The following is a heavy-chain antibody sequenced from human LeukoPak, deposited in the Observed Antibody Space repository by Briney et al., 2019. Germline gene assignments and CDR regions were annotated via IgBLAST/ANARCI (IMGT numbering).Heavy chain of an antibody. CDR1: GGSFSGYY. Sequence: PSETLSLTCAVYGGSFSGYYWSWIRQPPGKGLEWIGEINHSGSTNYNPSLKSRVTISVDTSKNQFSLKLSSVTAADTAVYYCARTNRITMVRVYYYYGMDVWGQGTTVTVSS. V-gene: IGHV4-34*01. D-gene: IGHD3-10*01. J-gene: IGHJ6*02. CDR2: INHSGST. CDR3: ARTNRITMVRVYYYYGMDV.